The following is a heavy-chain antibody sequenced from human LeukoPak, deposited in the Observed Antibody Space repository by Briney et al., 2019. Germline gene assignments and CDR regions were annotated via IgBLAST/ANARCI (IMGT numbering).Heavy chain of an antibody. V-gene: IGHV3-30*18. J-gene: IGHJ4*02. CDR3: AKDNRYCSGGSCYLDY. CDR1: GFTFSSYG. Sequence: GRSLRLSCAASGFTFSSYGMHWVRQAPGKGLEGVAVISYDGSNKYYADSVKGRFTISRDNSKNTLYLQMNSLRAEDTAVYYCAKDNRYCSGGSCYLDYWGQGTLVTVSS. D-gene: IGHD2-15*01. CDR2: ISYDGSNK.